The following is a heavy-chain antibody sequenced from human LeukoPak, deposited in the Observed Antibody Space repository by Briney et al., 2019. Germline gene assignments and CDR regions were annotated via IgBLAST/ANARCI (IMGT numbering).Heavy chain of an antibody. CDR2: IYPGDSDT. J-gene: IGHJ3*02. CDR1: GYSFTSYW. V-gene: IGHV5-51*01. Sequence: GESLKISCKGSGYSFTSYWIGWVRQMPGKGLEWMGIIYPGDSDTRYSPSFQGQVTISADKSISTAYLQWSSLKASDTAMYYCARSYCNSTSCYSSDAFDIWGQGTMVTVSS. D-gene: IGHD2-2*01. CDR3: ARSYCNSTSCYSSDAFDI.